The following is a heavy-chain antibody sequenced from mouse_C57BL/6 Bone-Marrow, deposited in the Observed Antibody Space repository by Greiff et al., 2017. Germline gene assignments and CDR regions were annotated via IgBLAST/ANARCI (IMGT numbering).Heavy chain of an antibody. V-gene: IGHV10-3*01. D-gene: IGHD4-1*01. CDR2: FSNKSSNYAT. CDR3: VRAGEAY. J-gene: IGHJ3*01. Sequence: EVKLVESGGGLVQPKGSLKLSCAASGFTFNTYAMHWVRQAPGKGLEWVARFSNKSSNYATYYADSVKARFTISRDDSQSMLYLQIHNLKAEDTAMYYCVRAGEAYWGHGTLVTVSA. CDR1: GFTFNTYA.